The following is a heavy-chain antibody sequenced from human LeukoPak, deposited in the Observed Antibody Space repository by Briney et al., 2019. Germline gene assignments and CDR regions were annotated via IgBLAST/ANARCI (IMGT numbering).Heavy chain of an antibody. V-gene: IGHV6-1*01. Sequence: SQTLSLTFAISGDSVSINSAAWNWLRQSPSRGLEWLGSTYYRSKWYNDYAVSVKSRITINPDTSKNQFSLQLNSVTPEDTAVYYCAREGDSYYYGMDVWGQGTTVTVSS. CDR3: AREGDSYYYGMDV. CDR1: GDSVSINSAA. D-gene: IGHD2-21*02. CDR2: TYYRSKWYN. J-gene: IGHJ6*02.